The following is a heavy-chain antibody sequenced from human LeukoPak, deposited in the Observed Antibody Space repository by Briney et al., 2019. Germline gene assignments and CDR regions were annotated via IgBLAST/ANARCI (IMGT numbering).Heavy chain of an antibody. CDR2: IYTSGST. J-gene: IGHJ2*01. CDR3: ARVTREAARYWYFDL. CDR1: GGSISSNSYY. D-gene: IGHD6-6*01. V-gene: IGHV4-61*02. Sequence: KSSETLSLTCTVSGGSISSNSYYWDWIRQPAGKGLEWIGRIYTSGSTNYNPSLESRVTISVDTSKNQFSLKLSSVTAADTAVYYCARVTREAARYWYFDLWGRGTLVTVSS.